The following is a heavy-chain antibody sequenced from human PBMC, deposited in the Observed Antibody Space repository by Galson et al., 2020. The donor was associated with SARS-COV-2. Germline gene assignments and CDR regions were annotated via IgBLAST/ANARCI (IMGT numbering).Heavy chain of an antibody. CDR3: AKYCLAASGYYFDY. CDR2: ISSSGRNT. J-gene: IGHJ4*02. D-gene: IGHD6-13*01. V-gene: IGHV3-23*01. Sequence: GGSLRLPCAASGFTFTSHAITWVRQPPGRGLEWVSSISSSGRNTNYGDSVKGRFTISRDNSKNTLYLQMNSLRTEDTAVYYCAKYCLAASGYYFDYWGQGTLVTVSS. CDR1: GFTFTSHA.